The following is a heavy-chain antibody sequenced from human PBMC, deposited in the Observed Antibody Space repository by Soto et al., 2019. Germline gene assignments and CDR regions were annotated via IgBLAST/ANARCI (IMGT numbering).Heavy chain of an antibody. V-gene: IGHV1-18*01. CDR2: ISAYNDYT. D-gene: IGHD3-16*01. CDR3: ARGGYYDNAWGKLSHYGLDV. Sequence: QVQLVQSAAEVKKPGASVKVSCKASGYTFIRYGITWVRQAPGQGLEWMGWISAYNDYTIYAQKLQGRVTMTTDTSPRTVYTELRSLESDDTAVYYCARGGYYDNAWGKLSHYGLDVWGQGTSVTVSS. J-gene: IGHJ6*02. CDR1: GYTFIRYG.